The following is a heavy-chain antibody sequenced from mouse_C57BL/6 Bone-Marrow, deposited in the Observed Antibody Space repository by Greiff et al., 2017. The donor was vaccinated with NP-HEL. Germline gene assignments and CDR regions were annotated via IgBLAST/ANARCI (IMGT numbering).Heavy chain of an antibody. V-gene: IGHV1-55*01. J-gene: IGHJ2*01. Sequence: VQLQQSGAELVKPGASVKMSCKASGYTFTSYWITWVKQRPGQGLEWIGDIYPGSGSTNYNEKFKSKATLTVDKSSSTAYMQLSSLTSEDSAVYYCARVGGGYDEFDYWGQGTTLTVSS. CDR1: GYTFTSYW. D-gene: IGHD2-2*01. CDR3: ARVGGGYDEFDY. CDR2: IYPGSGST.